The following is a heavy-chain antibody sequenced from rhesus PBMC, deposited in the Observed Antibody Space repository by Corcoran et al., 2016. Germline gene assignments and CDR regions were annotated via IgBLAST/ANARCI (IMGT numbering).Heavy chain of an antibody. CDR1: VGSISSGYYN. D-gene: IGHD2-8*01. V-gene: IGHV4-122*02. J-gene: IGHJ3*01. Sequence: QVQLQESGPGLVKPSETLSLTCAASVGSISSGYYNWSWIRQPPGQVREWIGYITFSGSTTYPPSLKSRFTISKDTSKNQLFLKLSSLTAADTAVYYCVREEGYCSGSICYSAFDFWGQGLRVTVSS. CDR2: ITFSGST. CDR3: VREEGYCSGSICYSAFDF.